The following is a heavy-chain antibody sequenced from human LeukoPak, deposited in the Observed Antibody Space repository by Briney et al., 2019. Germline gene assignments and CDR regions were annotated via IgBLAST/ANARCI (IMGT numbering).Heavy chain of an antibody. J-gene: IGHJ4*02. Sequence: PGGSLRLSCAASGFTFRIYGMHWVRQTPGKGLEGVAVISYDGSNNYYADYVKGRFTISRDNSMNVLYLQMDSLRSDDTAVYYCARDPAGWNFYDSSDYTRGLFYYFDYWGQGTLVTVSS. V-gene: IGHV3-30*03. CDR3: ARDPAGWNFYDSSDYTRGLFYYFDY. CDR1: GFTFRIYG. D-gene: IGHD3-22*01. CDR2: ISYDGSNN.